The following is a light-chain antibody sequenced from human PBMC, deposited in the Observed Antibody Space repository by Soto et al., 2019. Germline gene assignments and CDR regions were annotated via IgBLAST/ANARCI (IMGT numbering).Light chain of an antibody. V-gene: IGKV4-1*01. CDR2: WAS. CDR1: QSVLHTSYNKNY. CDR3: QQSYSSPLT. J-gene: IGKJ4*01. Sequence: DIVMTQSRDSLAVSLGERATINCKSSQSVLHTSYNKNYLAWYQQKPGHPPKVLIYWASTRESGVPDRFSGSGSGTDFTLTISDLQAEDVAVYYCQQSYSSPLTFGGGTKVEIK.